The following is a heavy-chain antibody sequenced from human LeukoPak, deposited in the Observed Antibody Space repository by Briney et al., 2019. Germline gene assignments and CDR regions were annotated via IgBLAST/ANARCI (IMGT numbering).Heavy chain of an antibody. CDR1: GFTFSSYA. CDR3: ARDHILTGYDY. Sequence: GGSLRLSCAASGFTFSSYAMHWVRQAPGKGLEYVSAITGNGGSTYYANSVKGRFTISRDNSKNTLYLQMGSLRAEDMAVYYCARDHILTGYDYWGQGTLVTVSS. D-gene: IGHD3-9*01. J-gene: IGHJ4*02. V-gene: IGHV3-64*01. CDR2: ITGNGGST.